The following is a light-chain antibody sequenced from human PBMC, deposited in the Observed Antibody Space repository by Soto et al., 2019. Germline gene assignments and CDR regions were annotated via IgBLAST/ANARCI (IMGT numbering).Light chain of an antibody. J-gene: IGLJ1*01. CDR2: DIT. V-gene: IGLV2-11*01. CDR1: SSDVGRFDY. CDR3: ASWDDSLTAHV. Sequence: QSVLTQPRSVSGSPGQSVTISCTGTSSDVGRFDYVSWYQQHPGEAPKVVVYDITKRPSGVPDRFSGSKSGNTASLTISGLQAEDEADYYCASWDDSLTAHVFGAGTKGTVL.